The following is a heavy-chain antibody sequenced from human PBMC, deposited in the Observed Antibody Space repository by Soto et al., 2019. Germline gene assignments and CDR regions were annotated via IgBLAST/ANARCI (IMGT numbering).Heavy chain of an antibody. Sequence: ASVKVSCQVSGYTLTELSMHWVRQAPGKGLEWMGWMNPNSGNTGYAQKFQGRVTMTRNTSISTAYMELSSLRSEDTAVHYCARTLYGDNVDYWGQGTLVTVSS. D-gene: IGHD4-17*01. CDR2: MNPNSGNT. J-gene: IGHJ4*02. CDR3: ARTLYGDNVDY. V-gene: IGHV1-8*01. CDR1: GYTLTELS.